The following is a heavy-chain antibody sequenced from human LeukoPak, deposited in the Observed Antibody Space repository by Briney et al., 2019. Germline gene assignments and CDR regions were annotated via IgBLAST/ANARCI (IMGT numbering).Heavy chain of an antibody. CDR3: ARHKGTAVAALDY. D-gene: IGHD6-19*01. Sequence: PSETLSLTCAVYGGSFSGYFWSWIRQSPGKGLEWIGEINHAGSITYNPSLKSRVIVSRETSRKQFSLKLSSVTAADTAVYYCARHKGTAVAALDYLGQGTLVTVSS. V-gene: IGHV4-34*01. CDR2: INHAGSI. J-gene: IGHJ4*02. CDR1: GGSFSGYF.